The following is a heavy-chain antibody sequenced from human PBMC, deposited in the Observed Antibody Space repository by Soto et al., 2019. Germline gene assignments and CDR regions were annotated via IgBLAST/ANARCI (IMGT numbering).Heavy chain of an antibody. D-gene: IGHD2-2*01. Sequence: GGSLRLSCVASGFTFSSCEMNWVRQAPGKGLEWVSHISSGGSGSTKYYADSVKGRFTISRDNAKNSLYLQMNSLRAEDTAVYYCARTGGPGFCTSSSCSASDWFDPWGQGTLVTVSS. CDR1: GFTFSSCE. CDR3: ARTGGPGFCTSSSCSASDWFDP. CDR2: ISSGGSGSTK. J-gene: IGHJ5*02. V-gene: IGHV3-48*03.